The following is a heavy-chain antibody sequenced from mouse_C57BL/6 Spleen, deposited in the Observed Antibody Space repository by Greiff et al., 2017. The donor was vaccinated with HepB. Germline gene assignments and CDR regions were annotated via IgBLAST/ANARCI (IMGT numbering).Heavy chain of an antibody. Sequence: DVQLQESGPVLVKPGASVKMSCKASGYTFTDYYMNWVKQSHGKSLEWIGVINPYNGGTSYNQKFKGKATLTVDKSSSTAYMELNSLTSEDSAVYYCARKGGSSAMDYWGQGTSVTVSS. CDR2: INPYNGGT. CDR3: ARKGGSSAMDY. CDR1: GYTFTDYY. V-gene: IGHV1-19*01. D-gene: IGHD6-1*01. J-gene: IGHJ4*01.